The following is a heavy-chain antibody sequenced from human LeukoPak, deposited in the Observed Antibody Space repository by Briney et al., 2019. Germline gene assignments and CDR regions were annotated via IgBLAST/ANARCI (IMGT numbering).Heavy chain of an antibody. Sequence: GGSLRLSCAASGFTFSDYNMNWVRQVLGKGLESVSYMSRSGDIIYYADSVKGRFTISRDNAKNSLYLQMNSLRAEDTAVYYCARNVYYGSGSPRLDYWGQGTLVTVSS. CDR3: ARNVYYGSGSPRLDY. V-gene: IGHV3-48*01. D-gene: IGHD3-10*01. CDR1: GFTFSDYN. CDR2: MSRSGDII. J-gene: IGHJ4*02.